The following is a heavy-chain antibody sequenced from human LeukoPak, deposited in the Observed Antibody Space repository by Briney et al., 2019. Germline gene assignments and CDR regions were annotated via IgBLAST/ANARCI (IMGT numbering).Heavy chain of an antibody. J-gene: IGHJ4*02. CDR1: GFTFDDYA. Sequence: GGSLRLSCAASGFTFDDYAMHWVRQAPGKGLEWVSGISWNSGSIGYADSVKGRFTISRDNAKNSLYLQMNSLRAEDTAVYYCARDRKIDYWGQGTLVTVSS. D-gene: IGHD1-14*01. CDR3: ARDRKIDY. CDR2: ISWNSGSI. V-gene: IGHV3-9*01.